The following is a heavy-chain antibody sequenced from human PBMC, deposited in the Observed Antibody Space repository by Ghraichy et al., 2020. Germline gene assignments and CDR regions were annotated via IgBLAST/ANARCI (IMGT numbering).Heavy chain of an antibody. D-gene: IGHD3-10*01. J-gene: IGHJ3*02. V-gene: IGHV3-23*01. CDR1: GFTFSSYT. CDR3: AKDIFEGNIGDGFEI. CDR2: ITSSGGSK. Sequence: WGSLRLSCAASGFTFSSYTLSWVRQTPGKGLECVSVITSSGGSKSYADSVKGRFTVSRDNSKNTLYLQMKSLRAEDTAVYYCAKDIFEGNIGDGFEIWGQGTVVTVSS.